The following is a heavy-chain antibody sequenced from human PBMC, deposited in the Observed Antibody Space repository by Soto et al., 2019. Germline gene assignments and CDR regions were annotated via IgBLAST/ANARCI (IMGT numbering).Heavy chain of an antibody. D-gene: IGHD6-19*01. J-gene: IGHJ6*02. CDR1: GGSFSGYY. V-gene: IGHV4-34*01. Sequence: QVQLQQWGAGLLKPSETLSLTCAVSGGSFSGYYWSWIRQPPGKGLEWIGEINHSGSTNYNPSLKSRVTISVDTSKNQFSLKLSSVTAADTAVYYCARGRGSGWLYYYYGMDVWGQGTTVTVSS. CDR2: INHSGST. CDR3: ARGRGSGWLYYYYGMDV.